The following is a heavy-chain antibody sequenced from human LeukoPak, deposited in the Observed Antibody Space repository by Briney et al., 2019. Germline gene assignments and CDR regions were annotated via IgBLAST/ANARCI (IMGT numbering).Heavy chain of an antibody. CDR1: GFIFTDYY. CDR3: ARVYYNSLGYAFDV. CDR2: ISGSRSTT. Sequence: GGSLRLSCAASGFIFTDYYMSWIRQAPGKGLEWVSYISGSRSTTYYADSVEGRFTISRDNVKNSLFLQMDSLRAEDTALYFCARVYYNSLGYAFDVWGQGTMVSVTS. V-gene: IGHV3-11*04. D-gene: IGHD3-22*01. J-gene: IGHJ3*01.